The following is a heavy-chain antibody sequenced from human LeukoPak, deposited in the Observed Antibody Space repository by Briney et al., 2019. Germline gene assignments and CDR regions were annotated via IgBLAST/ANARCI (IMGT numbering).Heavy chain of an antibody. CDR3: ARGGGGSGLWYYDL. CDR1: GFTFGSYS. V-gene: IGHV3-64*02. J-gene: IGHJ2*01. CDR2: IGGDGLTT. D-gene: IGHD1-26*01. Sequence: GGSLRLSCAASGFTFGSYSMHWVRQAPGKGPEFVSVIGGDGLTTFYADSVKDRFTISRDNSKSTPYLEMGSLRAEDMAVYYCARGGGGSGLWYYDLWGRGTLVTVSS.